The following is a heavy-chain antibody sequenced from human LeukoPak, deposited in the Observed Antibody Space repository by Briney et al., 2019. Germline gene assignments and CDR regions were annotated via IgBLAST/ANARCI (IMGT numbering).Heavy chain of an antibody. CDR1: GFTFTNYA. CDR3: ARDWTGTTRYYYYYMDV. D-gene: IGHD1-7*01. CDR2: ISSGVISSGGDPI. V-gene: IGHV3-48*01. Sequence: GGSLRLSCAASGFTFTNYAMNWVRQPPGKGLEWISYISSGVISSGGDPIHYADSVRGRFTISRDNAKNSLYLQMDSLRADDTAVYYCARDWTGTTRYYYYYMDVWGKGTTVTVSS. J-gene: IGHJ6*03.